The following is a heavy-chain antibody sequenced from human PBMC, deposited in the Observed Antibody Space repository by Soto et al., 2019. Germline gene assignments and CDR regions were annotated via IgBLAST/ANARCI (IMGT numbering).Heavy chain of an antibody. D-gene: IGHD5-12*01. CDR3: ASVGLRFRRAFDY. J-gene: IGHJ4*02. CDR2: IKQDGSEK. Sequence: GGSLRLSCAASGFTFSSYWMSWVRQAPGKGLEWVANIKQDGSEKYYVDSVKGRFTISRDNAKNSLYLQMNSLRAEDTAVYYCASVGLRFRRAFDYWGQGTLVTVSS. V-gene: IGHV3-7*01. CDR1: GFTFSSYW.